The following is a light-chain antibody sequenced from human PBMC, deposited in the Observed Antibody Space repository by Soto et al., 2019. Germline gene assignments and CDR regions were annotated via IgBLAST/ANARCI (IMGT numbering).Light chain of an antibody. CDR2: DVS. J-gene: IGKJ4*01. V-gene: IGKV1-5*01. Sequence: DIQMTQSPSTLSASVGARVTITCRASQTLRTWLAGYQQKPGKAPKLLIYDVSIFQSGVPSTFRGSGSGTEFTFTISSLQPNDFATYDDQDYNCCRFSFGGGTEV. CDR1: QTLRTW. CDR3: QDYNCCRFS.